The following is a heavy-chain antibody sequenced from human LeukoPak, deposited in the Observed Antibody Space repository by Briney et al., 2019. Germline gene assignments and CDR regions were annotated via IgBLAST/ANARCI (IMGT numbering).Heavy chain of an antibody. CDR1: GFKFSDYY. CDR2: IRGSGDTM. Sequence: GGSLRLSCAASGFKFSDYYMSWVRQAPGRGLEWVSSIRGSGDTMRYADSVEGRFSISRDNAKNSVFLQINSLRAEDTAIYYCATSRYYLDYWGQGTLVTASS. V-gene: IGHV3-11*01. J-gene: IGHJ4*02. D-gene: IGHD3-16*02. CDR3: ATSRYYLDY.